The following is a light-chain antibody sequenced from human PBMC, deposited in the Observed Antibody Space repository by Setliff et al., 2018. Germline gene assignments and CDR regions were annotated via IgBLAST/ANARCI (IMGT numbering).Light chain of an antibody. J-gene: IGLJ1*01. V-gene: IGLV2-14*03. CDR3: SSYTGTYV. CDR2: DVI. CDR1: SSDVGGYNY. Sequence: QSVLTQPASVSGSPGQSITISCTGTSSDVGGYNYVSWYQQHPGKAPKLMIYDVINRPSGVSNRFSGSKSGNTASLTISGLQAEDEADYYCSSYTGTYVFGSGTKVTVL.